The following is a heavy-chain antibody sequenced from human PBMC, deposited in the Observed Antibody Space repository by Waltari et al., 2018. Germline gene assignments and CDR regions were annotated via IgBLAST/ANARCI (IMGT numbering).Heavy chain of an antibody. CDR2: IYYTGSIS. CDR3: AREIDGGGDCDAFDI. J-gene: IGHJ3*02. CDR1: GGSISGNY. Sequence: QVQLHESGPGLVRPSETLSLTCRVSGGSISGNYWNWIRQSPGKGLEWIGYIYYTGSISSYNPSLKSRVTMSVDTSKNHFSLKLYSVTAADTAVYYCAREIDGGGDCDAFDIWGQGTMVSVSS. D-gene: IGHD2-21*01. V-gene: IGHV4-59*01.